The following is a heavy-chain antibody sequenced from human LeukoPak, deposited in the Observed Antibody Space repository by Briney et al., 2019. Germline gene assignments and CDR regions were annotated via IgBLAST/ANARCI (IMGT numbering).Heavy chain of an antibody. V-gene: IGHV3-21*01. CDR2: ISSSSSYI. Sequence: GGSLRLSCAASGFTFDDYTMSWVRQAPGKGLEWVSSISSSSSYIYYADSVKGRFTISRDNAKNSLYLQMNSLRAEDTAVYYCARGVGDGYNSPKWGQGTLVTVSS. D-gene: IGHD5-24*01. CDR1: GFTFDDYT. J-gene: IGHJ4*02. CDR3: ARGVGDGYNSPK.